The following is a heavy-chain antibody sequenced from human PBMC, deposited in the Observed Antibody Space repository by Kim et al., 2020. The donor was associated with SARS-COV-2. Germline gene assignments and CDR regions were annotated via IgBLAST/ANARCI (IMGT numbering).Heavy chain of an antibody. CDR2: TA. J-gene: IGHJ5*02. Sequence: TANYAQKFQGRDTIPAEESTSTAYMEVGSLRSEDTAVYYCARAAAGFWFDPWGQGTLVTVSS. D-gene: IGHD6-13*01. CDR3: ARAAAGFWFDP. V-gene: IGHV1-69*01.